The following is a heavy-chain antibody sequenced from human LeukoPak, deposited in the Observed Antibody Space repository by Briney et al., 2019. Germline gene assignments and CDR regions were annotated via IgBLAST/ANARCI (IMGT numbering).Heavy chain of an antibody. Sequence: SETLSLTCTVSGGSISSYYWSWIRQPAGKGLEWIGRIYTSGSTNYNPSLKSRVTMSVDTSKNQFSLKLSSVTAADTAVYHCARAPGRYSSSWSKENWFDPWGQGTLVTVSS. D-gene: IGHD6-13*01. CDR1: GGSISSYY. CDR3: ARAPGRYSSSWSKENWFDP. CDR2: IYTSGST. J-gene: IGHJ5*02. V-gene: IGHV4-4*07.